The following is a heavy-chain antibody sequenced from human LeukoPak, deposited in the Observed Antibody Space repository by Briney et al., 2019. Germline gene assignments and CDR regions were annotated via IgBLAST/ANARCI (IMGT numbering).Heavy chain of an antibody. CDR3: ARDRKLAAAGTSGY. D-gene: IGHD6-13*01. J-gene: IGHJ4*02. CDR1: GYTFTSYD. CDR2: ISAYNGNT. Sequence: ASVKVSCKASGYTFTSYDISWVRQAPGQGLEWMGWISAYNGNTNYAQKLQGRVTMTTDTSTSTAYMELRSLRSDDTAVYYCARDRKLAAAGTSGYWGQGTLVTVSS. V-gene: IGHV1-18*01.